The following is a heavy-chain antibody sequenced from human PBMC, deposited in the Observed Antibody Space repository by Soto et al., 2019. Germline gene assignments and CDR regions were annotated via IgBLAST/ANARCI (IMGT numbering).Heavy chain of an antibody. CDR2: ISYDGSNK. J-gene: IGHJ4*02. CDR1: GFTFSSYA. D-gene: IGHD6-19*01. CDR3: ASDIVVARRVVDY. Sequence: QVQLVESGGGVVQPGRSLRLSCAASGFTFSSYAMHWVRQAPGKGLEWVAVISYDGSNKYYADSVKGRFTISRDNSKNTLYLQMNSLRAEDTAVYYCASDIVVARRVVDYWGQGTLVTVSS. V-gene: IGHV3-30-3*01.